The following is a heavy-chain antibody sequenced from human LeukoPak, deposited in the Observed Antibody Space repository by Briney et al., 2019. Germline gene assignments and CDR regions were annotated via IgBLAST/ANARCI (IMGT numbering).Heavy chain of an antibody. D-gene: IGHD5-24*01. CDR3: ARDTADGYNHDAFDI. CDR1: GGTFSSYA. Sequence: SVKVSCKASGGTFSSYAISWVRQAPGQGLEWMGGIIPIFGTANYAQKFQGRVTITADESTSTAYMELSSLRSEDTAVYYCARDTADGYNHDAFDIWGQGTMVTVSS. CDR2: IIPIFGTA. J-gene: IGHJ3*02. V-gene: IGHV1-69*13.